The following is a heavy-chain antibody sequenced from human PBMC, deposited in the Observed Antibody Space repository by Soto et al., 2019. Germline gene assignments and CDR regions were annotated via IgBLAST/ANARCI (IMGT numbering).Heavy chain of an antibody. CDR1: GFTFSAYG. CDR2: ISYDGSNK. D-gene: IGHD1-7*01. V-gene: IGHV3-30*18. J-gene: IGHJ6*02. Sequence: QVQLVESGGGVVQPGRSLRVSCAASGFTFSAYGMHWVRQAPVKGLEWVAAISYDGSNKYSADSVKGRFTISRDNSKKTLYLQMNSLRAEDTAVYYCAKDQVPELVSLGYYGMDVWGQGTTVTVS. CDR3: AKDQVPELVSLGYYGMDV.